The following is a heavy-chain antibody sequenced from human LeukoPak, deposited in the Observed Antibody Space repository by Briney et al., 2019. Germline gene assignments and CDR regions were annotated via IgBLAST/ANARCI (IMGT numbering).Heavy chain of an antibody. V-gene: IGHV3-48*03. Sequence: GGSLRLSCAASGFTFSSYEMNWVRQAPGKGLEWVSYISSSGSTIYYADSVKGRFTISRDNAKNSLYLQMNSLRAEDTAVYYCARDKTGAAAGPDAFDIWGQGTMVTVTS. J-gene: IGHJ3*02. CDR1: GFTFSSYE. CDR3: ARDKTGAAAGPDAFDI. CDR2: ISSSGSTI. D-gene: IGHD6-13*01.